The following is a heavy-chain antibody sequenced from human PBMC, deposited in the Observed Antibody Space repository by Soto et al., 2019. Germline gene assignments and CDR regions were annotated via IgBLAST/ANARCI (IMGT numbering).Heavy chain of an antibody. D-gene: IGHD3-10*01. V-gene: IGHV1-8*01. CDR1: GYTFTSYD. CDR3: TRGVRSPQAYGSGSYYNPHTYYFDY. Sequence: ASVKVSCEASGYTFTSYDINWVRQATGQGLEWMGWMNPNSGNTGYAQKFQGRVTMTRNTSISTAYMELSSLRSEDTAVYYCTRGVRSPQAYGSGSYYNPHTYYFDYWGQGTLVTVSS. CDR2: MNPNSGNT. J-gene: IGHJ4*02.